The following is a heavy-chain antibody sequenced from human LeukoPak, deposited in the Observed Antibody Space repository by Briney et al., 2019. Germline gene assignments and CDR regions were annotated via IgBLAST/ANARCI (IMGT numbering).Heavy chain of an antibody. V-gene: IGHV4-34*01. CDR1: VGSFSGYY. J-gene: IGHJ4*02. Sequence: SETLSLTCAVYVGSFSGYYWSWIRQPPGKGLEWIGGINHSGSTNYNPSLKSRVSISVVTSKNQFSLKLSSVTAADTAVYYCARSRPGIAVAGTLDYFDYWGQGTLVTVSS. CDR3: ARSRPGIAVAGTLDYFDY. CDR2: INHSGST. D-gene: IGHD6-19*01.